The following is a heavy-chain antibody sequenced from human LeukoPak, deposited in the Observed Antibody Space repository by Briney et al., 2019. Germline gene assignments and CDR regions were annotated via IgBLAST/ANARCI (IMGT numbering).Heavy chain of an antibody. Sequence: GGSLRLSCAASGFTFRNYWMGWVRQAPGKGLEWVANTKPDGTAEYYADSVRGRFTTSRDNANNFLYLQMNSLRGEDKAVYYCARDGGLHTNFDYWGQGTLVTVSS. CDR3: ARDGGLHTNFDY. J-gene: IGHJ4*02. CDR1: GFTFRNYW. CDR2: TKPDGTAE. V-gene: IGHV3-7*01. D-gene: IGHD2-15*01.